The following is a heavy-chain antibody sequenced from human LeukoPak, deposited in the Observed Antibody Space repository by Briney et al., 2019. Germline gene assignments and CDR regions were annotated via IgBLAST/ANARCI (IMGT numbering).Heavy chain of an antibody. CDR3: ARDRVYDYSNPRGFDY. J-gene: IGHJ4*02. V-gene: IGHV1-18*03. Sequence: ASVRVSCKASGYPCTSFGISWVRQAPGQGLEWMGWISGYNGKTNYAQNLQGRVTMTTDTSTSTAYVELGSLRSDDMAVYYCARDRVYDYSNPRGFDYWGRGTLVTVSS. CDR2: ISGYNGKT. D-gene: IGHD4-11*01. CDR1: GYPCTSFG.